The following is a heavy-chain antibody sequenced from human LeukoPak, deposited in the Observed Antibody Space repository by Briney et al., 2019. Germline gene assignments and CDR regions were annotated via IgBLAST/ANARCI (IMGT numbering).Heavy chain of an antibody. CDR2: VHISEGT. Sequence: SEALSLTCIVSGDSTNNDYWSWLRQPAGKGLEWIGRVHISEGTNYNPSLKSRVSMSLDTSKGQFSLILGSVTAADTAVYYCARFYSGSPNAFDIWGQGTMVTVSS. CDR3: ARFYSGSPNAFDI. CDR1: GDSTNNDY. V-gene: IGHV4-4*07. D-gene: IGHD5-12*01. J-gene: IGHJ3*02.